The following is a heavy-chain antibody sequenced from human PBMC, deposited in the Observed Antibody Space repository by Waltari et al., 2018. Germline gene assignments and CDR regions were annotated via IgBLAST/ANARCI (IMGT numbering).Heavy chain of an antibody. J-gene: IGHJ4*02. CDR2: ISSGGRYI. V-gene: IGHV3-21*06. Sequence: ILLVAPVGGLVEPEGSLRRYCPASCFTLSTSLMNWFRQPPGKGLGWVSSISSGGRYIYYLDSVKGRFTISRDSAKSSLYLQMDSLRAEDTAIYYCGRGDVSVAGVNEDWGQGVLVTVSA. D-gene: IGHD6-19*01. CDR3: GRGDVSVAGVNED. CDR1: CFTLSTSL.